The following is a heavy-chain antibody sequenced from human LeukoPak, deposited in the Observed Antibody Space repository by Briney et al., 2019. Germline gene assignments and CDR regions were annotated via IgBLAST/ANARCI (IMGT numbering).Heavy chain of an antibody. D-gene: IGHD5-24*01. CDR2: IIPILGIA. CDR1: GGTFSSYT. J-gene: IGHJ4*02. CDR3: ARERDGYNFPFDY. Sequence: SLKVSCKASGGTFSSYTISWVRQAPGQGLEWMGRIIPILGIANYAQKFQGRVTITADKSTSTAYMELSSLRSEDTAVYYCARERDGYNFPFDYWGQGTLVTVSS. V-gene: IGHV1-69*04.